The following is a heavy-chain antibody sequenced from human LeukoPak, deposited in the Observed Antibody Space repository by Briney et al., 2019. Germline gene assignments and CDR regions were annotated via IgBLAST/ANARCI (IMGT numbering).Heavy chain of an antibody. CDR1: GYTFTSYG. Sequence: ASVKVSCKASGYTFTSYGISWVRQAPGRGLEWMGWISAYNGNTNYAQKLQGRVTMTTDTSTSTAYMELRSLRSDDTAVYYCARDNDYYGSGSYYNERRFFDYWGQGTLVTVSS. D-gene: IGHD3-10*01. J-gene: IGHJ4*02. CDR3: ARDNDYYGSGSYYNERRFFDY. V-gene: IGHV1-18*01. CDR2: ISAYNGNT.